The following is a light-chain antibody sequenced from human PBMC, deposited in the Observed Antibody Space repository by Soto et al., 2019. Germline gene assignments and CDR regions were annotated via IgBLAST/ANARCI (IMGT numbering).Light chain of an antibody. CDR3: QTWATDTVV. CDR1: SGHSSYA. V-gene: IGLV4-69*01. CDR2: LSSHGSH. Sequence: QLVLTQSPSASASLGASVKLTCTLSSGHSSYAIAWHQQQPEKGPRFLMKLSSHGSHTRGDGIPDRFSGSSSGAERYLTISSLQSEDEADYYCQTWATDTVVFGGGTKLTVL. J-gene: IGLJ3*02.